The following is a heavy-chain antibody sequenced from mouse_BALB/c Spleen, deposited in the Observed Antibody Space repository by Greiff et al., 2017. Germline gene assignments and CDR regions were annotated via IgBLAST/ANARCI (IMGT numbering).Heavy chain of an antibody. CDR2: ISSGSSTI. Sequence: DVQLVESGGGLVQPGGSRKLSCAASGFTFSSFGMHWVRQAPEKGLEWVAYISSGSSTIYYADTVKGRFTISRDNPKNTLFLQMTSLRSEDTAMYYCARNYRYDGYYFDYWGQGTTLTVSS. D-gene: IGHD2-14*01. CDR1: GFTFSSFG. CDR3: ARNYRYDGYYFDY. J-gene: IGHJ2*01. V-gene: IGHV5-17*02.